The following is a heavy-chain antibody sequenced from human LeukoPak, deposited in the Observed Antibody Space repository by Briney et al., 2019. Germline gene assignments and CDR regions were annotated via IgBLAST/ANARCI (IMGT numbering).Heavy chain of an antibody. CDR3: SRQFSSYFDY. CDR1: TFSFSSYS. V-gene: IGHV3-21*01. CDR2: ISSGITYI. J-gene: IGHJ4*02. Sequence: PGGSLRLSCAASTFSFSSYSMNWVRQAPGRGLEWVSSISSGITYIYYADSMKGRFTISRDNSKNSLYLQMNSLRAEDTAVYYCSRQFSSYFDYWGQGTLVTVSS.